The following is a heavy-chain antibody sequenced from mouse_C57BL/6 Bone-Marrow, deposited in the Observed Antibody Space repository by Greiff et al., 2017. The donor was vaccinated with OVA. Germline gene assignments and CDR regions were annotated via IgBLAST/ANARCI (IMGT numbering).Heavy chain of an antibody. V-gene: IGHV1-22*01. CDR2: INPNNGGT. D-gene: IGHD1-1*01. CDR1: GYTFTDYN. Sequence: VQLQQSGPELVKPGASVKMSCKASGYTFTDYNMHWVKQSHGKSLEWIGYINPNNGGTSSNQKFTGKATLTVNKSSSTAYMELRSLTSEDSAVYYCARVRDYYGSSSFDYWGQGTTLTVSS. J-gene: IGHJ2*01. CDR3: ARVRDYYGSSSFDY.